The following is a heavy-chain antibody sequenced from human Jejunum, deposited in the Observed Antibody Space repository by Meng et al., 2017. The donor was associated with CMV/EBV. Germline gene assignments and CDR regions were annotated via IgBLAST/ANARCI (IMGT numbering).Heavy chain of an antibody. CDR3: AKDGGSYLDYYLDY. D-gene: IGHD3-16*01. J-gene: IGHJ4*02. CDR2: INPYTGDT. Sequence: SEYPFSNFYVHWVRQAPGHGLEWMGYINPYTGDTNYAQEFQGRVTMTRDTSTNTAYMELTRLRSDDTALYYCAKDGGSYLDYYLDYWGQGTLVTVSS. V-gene: IGHV1-2*02. CDR1: EYPFSNFY.